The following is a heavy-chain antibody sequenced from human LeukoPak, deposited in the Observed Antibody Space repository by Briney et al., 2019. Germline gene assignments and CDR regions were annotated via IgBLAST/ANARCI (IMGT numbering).Heavy chain of an antibody. D-gene: IGHD3-9*01. CDR3: AREWYYDILTGSGGFDP. V-gene: IGHV4-59*11. J-gene: IGHJ5*02. CDR1: GGSISSHY. CDR2: IYYSGST. Sequence: PSETLSLTCTVSGGSISSHYWSWIRQPPGKGLEWIGYIYYSGSTNYNPSLKSRVTISVDTSKNQFSLKLSSVTAADTAVYYCAREWYYDILTGSGGFDPWGQGTLVTVSS.